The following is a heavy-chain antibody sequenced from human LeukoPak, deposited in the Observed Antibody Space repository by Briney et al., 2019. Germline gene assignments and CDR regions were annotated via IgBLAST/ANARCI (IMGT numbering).Heavy chain of an antibody. CDR2: ISAYNGNT. D-gene: IGHD2-21*02. Sequence: GASVKVSCKASGYTFTSYGISWVRQAPGQGLEWMGWISAYNGNTNYAQKLQGRVTMTTDTSTSTAYMELRSLRSDDTAVYYCARDRLSAVDSYCGGDCYSRYYFDYWGQGTLVTVSS. CDR3: ARDRLSAVDSYCGGDCYSRYYFDY. CDR1: GYTFTSYG. J-gene: IGHJ4*02. V-gene: IGHV1-18*01.